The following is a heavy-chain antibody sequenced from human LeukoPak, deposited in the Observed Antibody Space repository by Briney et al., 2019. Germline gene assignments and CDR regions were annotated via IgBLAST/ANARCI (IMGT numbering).Heavy chain of an antibody. CDR1: GFTFSDYY. Sequence: KSGGSLRLSCAASGFTFSDYYMSWIRQAPGKGLEWVSYISSSGSTIYYADSVKGRFTISRDNAKNSLYLQMNSLRAEDTAVYYCARAYGIAVAGSQYFQHWGQGTLVTVSS. J-gene: IGHJ1*01. CDR3: ARAYGIAVAGSQYFQH. CDR2: ISSSGSTI. D-gene: IGHD6-19*01. V-gene: IGHV3-11*01.